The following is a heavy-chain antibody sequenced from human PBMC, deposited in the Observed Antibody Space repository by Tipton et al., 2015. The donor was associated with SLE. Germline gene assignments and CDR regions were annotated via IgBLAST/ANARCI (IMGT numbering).Heavy chain of an antibody. D-gene: IGHD1-26*01. CDR1: GFTFSSYG. J-gene: IGHJ4*02. CDR3: AKDQGVVGLGDY. Sequence: SLRLSCAASGFTFSSYGMHWVRQAPGKGLEWVAFIRYDGSNKYYADSVKGRFTISRDNSKNTLYLQMNSLRAEDTAVYYCAKDQGVVGLGDYWGQGTLVTVSS. CDR2: IRYDGSNK. V-gene: IGHV3-30*02.